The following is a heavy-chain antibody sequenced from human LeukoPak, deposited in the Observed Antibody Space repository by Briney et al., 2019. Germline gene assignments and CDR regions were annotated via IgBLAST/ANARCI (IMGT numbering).Heavy chain of an antibody. CDR3: ARRNAMDV. J-gene: IGHJ6*02. Sequence: GGSLRLSCAASGFTFSNYWMTWVRQAPGKGLERVANINRDGSERYYVDSVKGRFTISRDDAKSSLYLQMNSLRAEDTAVYYCARRNAMDVWGQGTTVIVFS. CDR2: INRDGSER. V-gene: IGHV3-7*03. CDR1: GFTFSNYW.